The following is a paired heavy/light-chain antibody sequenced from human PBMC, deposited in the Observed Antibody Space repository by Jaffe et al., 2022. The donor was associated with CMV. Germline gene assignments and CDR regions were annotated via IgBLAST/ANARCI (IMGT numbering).Heavy chain of an antibody. J-gene: IGHJ6*02. Sequence: EVQLVESGGGLVQPGRSLRLSCAASGFIFDDYAMHWVRQVPGKGLEWVSGISWNSGKIGYADSVKGRFTISRDNAKNSLYLQMNSLRVEDTALYYCAKDEAVAGNYYNGMDVWGQGTTVTVSS. CDR3: AKDEAVAGNYYNGMDV. CDR2: ISWNSGKI. V-gene: IGHV3-9*01. CDR1: GFIFDDYA. D-gene: IGHD6-13*01.
Light chain of an antibody. V-gene: IGLV3-25*03. Sequence: SYELTQPPSVSVSPGQTARITCSGDALPKQYAYWYQQKPGQAPVMVMNKDSERPSGIPERFSGSSSGTTVTLTISGVQAEDEADYYCQSADSSGTYRRVFGGGTKLTVL. CDR1: ALPKQY. J-gene: IGLJ3*02. CDR3: QSADSSGTYRRV. CDR2: KDS.